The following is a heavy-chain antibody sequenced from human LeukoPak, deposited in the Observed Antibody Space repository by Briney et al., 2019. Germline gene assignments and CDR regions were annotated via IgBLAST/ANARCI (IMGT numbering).Heavy chain of an antibody. J-gene: IGHJ4*02. D-gene: IGHD4-23*01. Sequence: PGGSLRLSCAASGFTFSSYGMHWVRQAPGKGLEWVAVISYDGSNKYYADSVKGRFTISRDNSKNTLYLQMNSLRAEDTAVYYCAKDPGVRLRWPPAYFDYWGQGTLVTVSS. CDR3: AKDPGVRLRWPPAYFDY. CDR1: GFTFSSYG. V-gene: IGHV3-30*18. CDR2: ISYDGSNK.